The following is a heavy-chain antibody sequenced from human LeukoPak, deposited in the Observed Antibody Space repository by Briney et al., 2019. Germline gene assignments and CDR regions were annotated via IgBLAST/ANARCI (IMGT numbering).Heavy chain of an antibody. Sequence: SETLSLTCTVSGGSISSYYWSWIRQPPGKGLEWIGYIYYSGSTNYNPSLKSRVTISVDTSKNQFSLMLSSVTAADTAVYYCARLPAAMPKRNWFDPWGQGTLVTVSS. CDR2: IYYSGST. J-gene: IGHJ5*02. V-gene: IGHV4-59*01. CDR1: GGSISSYY. CDR3: ARLPAAMPKRNWFDP. D-gene: IGHD2-2*01.